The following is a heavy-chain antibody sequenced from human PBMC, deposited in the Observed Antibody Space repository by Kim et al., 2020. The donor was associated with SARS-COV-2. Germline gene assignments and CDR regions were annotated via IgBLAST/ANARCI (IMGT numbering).Heavy chain of an antibody. CDR1: GYSISSGYY. CDR2: IYNSGST. V-gene: IGHV4-38-2*02. CDR3: ARVGYCTNGICYNFDY. Sequence: SETLYLTCTVSGYSISSGYYWGWIRQPPGKGLEWIGSIYNSGSTYYNPSLKSRVTISVDTSKNQFSLRLSSVTAADTAVYYCARVGYCTNGICYNFDYWGQETLVTVSS. D-gene: IGHD2-8*01. J-gene: IGHJ4*02.